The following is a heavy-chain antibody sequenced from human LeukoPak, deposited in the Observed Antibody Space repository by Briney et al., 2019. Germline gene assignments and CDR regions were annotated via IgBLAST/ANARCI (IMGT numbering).Heavy chain of an antibody. CDR1: GYSFTSYW. V-gene: IGHV5-51*01. CDR2: IYPGDSDT. Sequence: GESLKISCKGSGYSFTSYWIGWVRQMPGKGLEWMGIIYPGDSDTRYSPSFQGQVTISADKSISTAYLQGSSLKASDTAMYYCARGLHDYYDSSGYYTPGYWGQGTLVTVSS. CDR3: ARGLHDYYDSSGYYTPGY. J-gene: IGHJ4*02. D-gene: IGHD3-22*01.